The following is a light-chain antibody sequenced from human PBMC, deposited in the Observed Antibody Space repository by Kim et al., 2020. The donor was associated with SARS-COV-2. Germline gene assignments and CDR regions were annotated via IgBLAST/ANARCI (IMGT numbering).Light chain of an antibody. J-gene: IGKJ2*01. V-gene: IGKV3-20*01. CDR2: GAA. CDR1: QSVISSY. CDR3: QQYGSSPGYT. Sequence: AGEGAPRSCRASQSVISSYLAWYQQKPGQAPRLLIYGAASRATGIPDRFSGSGSGTDFTLTISRLEPEDFAVYYCQQYGSSPGYTFGQGTKLEI.